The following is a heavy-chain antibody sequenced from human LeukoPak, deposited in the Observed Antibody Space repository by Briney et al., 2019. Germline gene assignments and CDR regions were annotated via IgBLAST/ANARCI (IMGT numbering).Heavy chain of an antibody. CDR2: IYYTGST. CDR1: GGSINIYY. D-gene: IGHD1-26*01. Sequence: PSDTLSLTCTVSGGSINIYYWSWVRQPPGKGLEWIGHIYYTGSTNYNPSLKSRVTISVDTSKNQFSLKLSSLTAADTAVYYCARHDRNGGRYYDFDYWGQGTLVTVSS. CDR3: ARHDRNGGRYYDFDY. V-gene: IGHV4-59*08. J-gene: IGHJ4*02.